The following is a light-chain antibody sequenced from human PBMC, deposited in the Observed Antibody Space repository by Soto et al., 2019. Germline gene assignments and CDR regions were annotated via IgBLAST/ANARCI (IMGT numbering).Light chain of an antibody. J-gene: IGKJ3*01. V-gene: IGKV3-15*01. CDR1: QSVSSN. CDR3: HQYNNWLSIT. Sequence: EIVMTQSPATLSVSPGERATLSCRASQSVSSNLAWYQQKPGQAPRLLIYGASTRATGIPARFSGSGSGTEFTLTISRLQSEDFAVYYCHQYNNWLSITFGPGTKVDIK. CDR2: GAS.